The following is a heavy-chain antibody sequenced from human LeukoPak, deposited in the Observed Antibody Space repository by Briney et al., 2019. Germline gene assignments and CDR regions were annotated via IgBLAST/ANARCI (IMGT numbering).Heavy chain of an antibody. Sequence: ASVKVSCKASGYSFSTYSITWVRQAPGQGLEWMGGIIPIFGTANYAQKFQGRVTITADESTSTAYMELSGLRSEDTAVYYCARATSYYYYMDVWGKGTTVTVSS. J-gene: IGHJ6*03. D-gene: IGHD2-2*01. CDR1: GYSFSTYS. V-gene: IGHV1-69*13. CDR2: IIPIFGTA. CDR3: ARATSYYYYMDV.